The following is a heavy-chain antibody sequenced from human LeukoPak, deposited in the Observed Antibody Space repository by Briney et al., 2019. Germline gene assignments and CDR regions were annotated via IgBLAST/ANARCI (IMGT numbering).Heavy chain of an antibody. CDR2: IKQDGSEK. J-gene: IGHJ3*01. CDR1: GVSFSSYW. Sequence: GGSLRLSCAAAGVSFSSYWKSWVRQAPGKGLEWVANIKQDGSEKYYVDSVKGRFTISRDNAENSLYLQMNSLRAEDTAVQYCVRDYNILTGTGVFDLWGQGTMVTVSS. D-gene: IGHD3-9*01. V-gene: IGHV3-7*04. CDR3: VRDYNILTGTGVFDL.